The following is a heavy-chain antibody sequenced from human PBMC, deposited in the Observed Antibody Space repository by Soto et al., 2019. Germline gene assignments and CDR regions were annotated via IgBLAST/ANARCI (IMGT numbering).Heavy chain of an antibody. J-gene: IGHJ4*02. CDR3: ARAQSSSGNSNFEC. CDR2: IDPSDSFA. V-gene: IGHV5-10-1*01. Sequence: PGTSLKISCQAFDYSFPIYWISWVRQKPAGGLEWMGRIDPSDSFATYSPSFQGHVTISADKSTRTVYLEWRSLQASDTAPYYCARAQSSSGNSNFECWGQGTPVTVSS. CDR1: DYSFPIYW. D-gene: IGHD3-10*01.